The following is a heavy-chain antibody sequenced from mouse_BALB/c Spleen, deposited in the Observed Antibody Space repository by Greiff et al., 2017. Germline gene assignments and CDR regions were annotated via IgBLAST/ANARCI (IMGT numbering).Heavy chain of an antibody. D-gene: IGHD2-1*01. J-gene: IGHJ2*01. Sequence: DVMLVESGGGLVQPGGSLRLSCATSGFTFTDYYMSWVRQPPGKALEWLGFIRNKANGYTTEYSASVKGRFTNSRDNSQSILYLQMYTLRAEDSAAYYCARDYGNYWGQGTTLTVSS. V-gene: IGHV7-3*02. CDR3: ARDYGNY. CDR1: GFTFTDYY. CDR2: IRNKANGYTT.